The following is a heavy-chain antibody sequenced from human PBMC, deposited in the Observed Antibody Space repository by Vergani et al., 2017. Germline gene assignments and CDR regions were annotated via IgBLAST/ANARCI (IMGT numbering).Heavy chain of an antibody. J-gene: IGHJ6*03. CDR3: ARVNTETNGHLYYYYYMDV. Sequence: QVQLQQWGGGLLKPSETLSLTCVVNGGSFTSYHWTWIRPSPGEGLGWVGDIDHTGRPDYNPFLKGRLTMSVDKSRNQFSLTLNSVTATDTAIYFCARVNTETNGHLYYYYYMDVWGEGTAVTVS. CDR2: IDHTGRP. CDR1: GGSFTSYH. D-gene: IGHD4-11*01. V-gene: IGHV4-34*01.